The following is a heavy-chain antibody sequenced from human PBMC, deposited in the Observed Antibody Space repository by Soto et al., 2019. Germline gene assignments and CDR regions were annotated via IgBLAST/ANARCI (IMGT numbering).Heavy chain of an antibody. J-gene: IGHJ4*02. CDR2: INPNTGGT. D-gene: IGHD2-2*01. Sequence: ASVKVSCKASGYTFTDYYMHWVRQAPGQGPEWMGWINPNTGGTNYVENFQGRVIMTRDTSISTAYMELSRVTSDDTAVYYCARCTITSCTPDYWGPGTLVTVSS. V-gene: IGHV1-2*02. CDR3: ARCTITSCTPDY. CDR1: GYTFTDYY.